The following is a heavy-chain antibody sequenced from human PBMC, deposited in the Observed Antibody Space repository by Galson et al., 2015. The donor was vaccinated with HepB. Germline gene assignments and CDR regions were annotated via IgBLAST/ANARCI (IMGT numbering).Heavy chain of an antibody. CDR2: ISGSGDST. D-gene: IGHD6-13*01. CDR3: AKDRSIAATGMGGY. CDR1: GFTFSSYA. V-gene: IGHV3-23*01. J-gene: IGHJ4*02. Sequence: SLRLSCAVPGFTFSSYAMTRVRQAPGKGLEWVSAISGSGDSTYYADSVKGRFTISRDNSKNTLYLQMNSLRAEDTALYYCAKDRSIAATGMGGYWGQGTLVTVSS.